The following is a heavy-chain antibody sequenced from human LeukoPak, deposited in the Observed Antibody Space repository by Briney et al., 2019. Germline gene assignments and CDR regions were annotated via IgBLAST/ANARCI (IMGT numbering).Heavy chain of an antibody. CDR2: IYHSGST. CDR3: AGENWSGYYFDN. D-gene: IGHD3-3*01. Sequence: SQTLSLTCSVSGGSISSGEFYWSWIRQPPGKGLEWIGYIYHSGSTYYNSSLKSRLIISVDTSKNDFSLKLNSVTAADTAVYYCAGENWSGYYFDNWGQGTLVTVSS. V-gene: IGHV4-30-4*01. CDR1: GGSISSGEFY. J-gene: IGHJ4*02.